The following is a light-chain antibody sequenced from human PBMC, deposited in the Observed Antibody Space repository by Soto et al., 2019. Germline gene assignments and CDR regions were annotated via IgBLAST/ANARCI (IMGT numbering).Light chain of an antibody. Sequence: QSALIQPASVSGSPGQSITISCTGTSRDVGGSNYVSWYQHHPHRAPKLLIYEVNYRPSGVSSRFSGSKSGNTASLTISGLQAEDEAHYYCSSYKSSNTLEVFGVGTKVTVL. V-gene: IGLV2-14*01. J-gene: IGLJ1*01. CDR1: SRDVGGSNY. CDR2: EVN. CDR3: SSYKSSNTLEV.